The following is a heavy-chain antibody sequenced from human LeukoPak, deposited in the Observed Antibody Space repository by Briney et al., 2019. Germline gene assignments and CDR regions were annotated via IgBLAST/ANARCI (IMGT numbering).Heavy chain of an antibody. CDR2: IWFDGSNK. CDR1: GFSFSNYG. V-gene: IGHV3-33*01. CDR3: ARTSYDSTWAMDFFDF. J-gene: IGHJ4*02. D-gene: IGHD3-22*01. Sequence: PGRSLRLSCAASGFSFSNYGMHWVRQAPGKGLEWVALIWFDGSNKYYADSVKGRFTISRDNSKNTLYLQMNSLRAEDTAVYYCARTSYDSTWAMDFFDFWGQGSRVRLSS.